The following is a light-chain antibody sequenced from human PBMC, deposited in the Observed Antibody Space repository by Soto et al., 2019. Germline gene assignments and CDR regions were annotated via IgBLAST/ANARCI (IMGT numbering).Light chain of an antibody. CDR2: EGS. CDR3: CSYAGSSTVV. Sequence: QSALTQPASVSGSPGQSITISCTGTSSDVGSYNLVSWYQQHQGKAPKLMIYEGSKRPSGVSNRFSGSKSGNTASLTISGLQAEDEADYYCCSYAGSSTVVFGGGTKVTVL. V-gene: IGLV2-23*01. J-gene: IGLJ2*01. CDR1: SSDVGSYNL.